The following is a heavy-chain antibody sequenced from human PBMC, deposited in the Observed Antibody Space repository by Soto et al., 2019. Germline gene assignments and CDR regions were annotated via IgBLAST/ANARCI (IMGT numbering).Heavy chain of an antibody. Sequence: GGSLRLSCAASGFTFSDHYMDWVRQAPGKGLEWVGRTRNKANSYTTEYAASVKGRFTISRDDSKNSLYLQMNSMKTEDTAVYYCASQRLLYSGYDWEGGVYYYYGMDVWGQGTTVTVSS. V-gene: IGHV3-72*01. J-gene: IGHJ6*02. CDR1: GFTFSDHY. CDR3: ASQRLLYSGYDWEGGVYYYYGMDV. CDR2: TRNKANSYTT. D-gene: IGHD5-12*01.